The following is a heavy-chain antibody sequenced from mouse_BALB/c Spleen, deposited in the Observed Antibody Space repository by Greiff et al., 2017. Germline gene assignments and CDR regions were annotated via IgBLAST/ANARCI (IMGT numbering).Heavy chain of an antibody. CDR3: ARHEEWGYYDYDGIPWFAY. J-gene: IGHJ3*01. D-gene: IGHD2-4*01. CDR1: GYTFTEYI. V-gene: IGHV1-62-2*01. Sequence: VQLQESGAGLVKPGASVKLSCKASGYTFTEYIIHWVKQRSGQGLDWIGWFYPGSGSIKYNEKFKDKATLTADKSSSTVYMELSRMTAEDSAVCFCARHEEWGYYDYDGIPWFAYWGQGTLVTVSA. CDR2: FYPGSGSI.